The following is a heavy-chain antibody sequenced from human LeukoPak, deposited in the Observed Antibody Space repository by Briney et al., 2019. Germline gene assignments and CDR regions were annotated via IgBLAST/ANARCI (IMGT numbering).Heavy chain of an antibody. CDR3: ARVGYRSSTSCYHPLDY. D-gene: IGHD2-2*01. Sequence: PGGSLRLSCAASGFTFSSYEMNWVRQAPGKGLEWVSYISSSGSTIYYADSVKGRFTISRDNAKNSLYLQMNSLRAEDTAVYYCARVGYRSSTSCYHPLDYWGQGTLVTVSS. V-gene: IGHV3-48*03. CDR1: GFTFSSYE. CDR2: ISSSGSTI. J-gene: IGHJ4*02.